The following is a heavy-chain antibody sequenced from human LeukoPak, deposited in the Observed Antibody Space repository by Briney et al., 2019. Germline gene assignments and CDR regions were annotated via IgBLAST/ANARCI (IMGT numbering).Heavy chain of an antibody. J-gene: IGHJ5*02. CDR3: ATESGTNWFDP. Sequence: ASVKVSCKASGYTFSNYAISWVRQAPGQGLEWMGWISPSNDKTNYAQNLQGRVTMTTDTSTNTAYMELRSLTSDDTAVYFCATESGTNWFDPWGQGTLVTVSP. V-gene: IGHV1-18*01. CDR2: ISPSNDKT. D-gene: IGHD1-26*01. CDR1: GYTFSNYA.